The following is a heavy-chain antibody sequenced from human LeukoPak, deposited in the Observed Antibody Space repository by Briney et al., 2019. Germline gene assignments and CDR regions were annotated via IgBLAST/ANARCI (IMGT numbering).Heavy chain of an antibody. J-gene: IGHJ3*02. D-gene: IGHD2-21*02. V-gene: IGHV1-69*01. CDR2: IIPIFGTA. CDR1: GGTFSSYA. Sequence: ASVKVSCKASGGTFSSYAISWVRQAPGQGLEWMGGIIPIFGTANYAQKFQGRVTITAGESTSTAYMELSSLRSEDTAVYYCARGPLHIVVVTASSSAFDIWGQGTMVTVSS. CDR3: ARGPLHIVVVTASSSAFDI.